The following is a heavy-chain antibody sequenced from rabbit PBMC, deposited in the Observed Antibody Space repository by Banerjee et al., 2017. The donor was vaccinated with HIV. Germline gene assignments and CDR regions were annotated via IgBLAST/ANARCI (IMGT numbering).Heavy chain of an antibody. CDR2: IYAGIIGNT. J-gene: IGHJ6*02. D-gene: IGHD8-1*01. V-gene: IGHV1S40*01. Sequence: QSLEESGGDLVKPGASLTLTCTASGFTLSSYYMCWVRQAPGKGLEWIACIYAGIIGNTYYASWAKGRFTISKTSSTTVTLQMTSLTAADTATYFCARDLFHDGSRDWIPWGPGTLVTVS. CDR1: GFTLSSYY. CDR3: ARDLFHDGSRDWIP.